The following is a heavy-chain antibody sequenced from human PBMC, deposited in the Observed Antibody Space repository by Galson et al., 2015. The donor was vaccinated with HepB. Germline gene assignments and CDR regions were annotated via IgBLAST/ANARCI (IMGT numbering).Heavy chain of an antibody. CDR3: ARRYCSGGSCYGGKAFDI. V-gene: IGHV3-74*01. D-gene: IGHD2-15*01. Sequence: SLRLSCAASGFTFSSYWMHWVRQAPGKGLVWVSRINCDGSSTSYADSVKGRFTISRDNAKNTLYLQMNSLRAEDTAVYYCARRYCSGGSCYGGKAFDIWGQGTMVTVSS. J-gene: IGHJ3*02. CDR2: INCDGSST. CDR1: GFTFSSYW.